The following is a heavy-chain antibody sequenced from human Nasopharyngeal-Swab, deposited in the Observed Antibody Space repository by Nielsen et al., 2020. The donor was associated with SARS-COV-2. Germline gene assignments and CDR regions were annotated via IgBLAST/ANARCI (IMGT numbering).Heavy chain of an antibody. CDR3: ARPLAAASYYFDY. V-gene: IGHV5-51*01. J-gene: IGHJ4*02. Sequence: GESLKISCKVSGYSFINYWIGWVRQMPGRGLEWMGIIYPGASDTRYNPSFQGQVTISADNSISTAYLQWGSLKASDSAMYYCARPLAAASYYFDYWGQGTLVTVSS. CDR2: IYPGASDT. D-gene: IGHD6-25*01. CDR1: GYSFINYW.